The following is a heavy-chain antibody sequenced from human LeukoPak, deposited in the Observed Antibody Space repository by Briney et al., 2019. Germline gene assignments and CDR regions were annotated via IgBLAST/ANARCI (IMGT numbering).Heavy chain of an antibody. V-gene: IGHV1-2*02. D-gene: IGHD3-10*01. CDR2: INPSSGGT. CDR1: GYTFTGYY. J-gene: IGHJ4*02. Sequence: ASVKVSCKASGYTFTGYYMHWVRQAPGQGLEWMGWINPSSGGTNYAQKFQGRVTMTRDTSISTAYMELSRLRSDDTAVYYCARSSGSGSYYNDYWGQGTLVTVSS. CDR3: ARSSGSGSYYNDY.